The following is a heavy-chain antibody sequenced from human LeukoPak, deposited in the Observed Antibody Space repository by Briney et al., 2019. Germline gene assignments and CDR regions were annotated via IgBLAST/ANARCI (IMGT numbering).Heavy chain of an antibody. V-gene: IGHV4-39*01. CDR2: LSYSGNT. J-gene: IGHJ4*02. Sequence: SETLSLTCTVSGGLIGTSDDYWAWIRQPPGKGLEWIGSLSYSGNTYYNPSLKGRVTISGDRSTNHFSLKMTSMTAADTAVYYCARHFDYWGQGILVTVSS. CDR3: ARHFDY. CDR1: GGLIGTSDDY.